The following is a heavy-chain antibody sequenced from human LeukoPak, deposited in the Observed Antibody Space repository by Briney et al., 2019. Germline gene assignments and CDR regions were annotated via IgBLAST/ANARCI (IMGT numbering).Heavy chain of an antibody. V-gene: IGHV3-23*01. J-gene: IGHJ4*02. CDR2: IFGSGGSP. D-gene: IGHD5-18*01. Sequence: RGSLRLSCEASGFTFGSHAMYWVRQAPGKGLEWVAGIFGSGGSPHYADSVKDRFTISRDNSRNTVYLQINSLRAEDTAVYYCGKTTVGYSSGQKPAWPVDYWGQGTLVTVSS. CDR3: GKTTVGYSSGQKPAWPVDY. CDR1: GFTFGSHA.